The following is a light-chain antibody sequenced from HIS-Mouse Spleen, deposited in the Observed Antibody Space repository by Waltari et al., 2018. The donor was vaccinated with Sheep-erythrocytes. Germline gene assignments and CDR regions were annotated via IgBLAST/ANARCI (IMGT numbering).Light chain of an antibody. CDR1: SSDVGSYNL. CDR3: CSYAGSYTYV. Sequence: QSALTQPASVSGSPGQSFTISCTGTSSDVGSYNLVSWYQQHPGKAPKLMIYEGSKRPSGVSNRFSGSKSGNTASLTISGLQAEDEADYYCCSYAGSYTYVFGTGTKVTVL. CDR2: EGS. J-gene: IGLJ1*01. V-gene: IGLV2-23*01.